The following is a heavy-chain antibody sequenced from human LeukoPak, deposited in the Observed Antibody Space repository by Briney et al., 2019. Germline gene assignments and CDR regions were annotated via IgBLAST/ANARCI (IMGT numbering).Heavy chain of an antibody. Sequence: PSETLSLTCTDSGGSISSYYWSWVRQPPGKGLEWIGYIYYSGSTYYNPSLKSRVTISVDTSKNQFSLKLSSVTAADTAVYYCARERRVYDWRYFDYWGQGTLVTVSS. CDR1: GGSISSYY. CDR3: ARERRVYDWRYFDY. J-gene: IGHJ4*02. CDR2: IYYSGST. D-gene: IGHD5/OR15-5a*01. V-gene: IGHV4-59*12.